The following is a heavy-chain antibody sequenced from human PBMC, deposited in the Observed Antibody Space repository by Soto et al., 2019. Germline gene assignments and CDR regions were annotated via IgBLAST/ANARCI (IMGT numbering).Heavy chain of an antibody. CDR1: GGSISSYY. V-gene: IGHV4-59*08. CDR3: ARQGFGPLHGLVDV. CDR2: VHHSWGS. D-gene: IGHD3-10*01. J-gene: IGHJ6*02. Sequence: QVQLQESGPGLVKPSETLSLSCTVSGGSISSYYWSWFRQSPGKRMEWIGYVHHSWGSSYNPSLQXXVXVSLDTSQSQFSLKVTSVTATATAVYYCARQGFGPLHGLVDVWGQGTTVTVSS.